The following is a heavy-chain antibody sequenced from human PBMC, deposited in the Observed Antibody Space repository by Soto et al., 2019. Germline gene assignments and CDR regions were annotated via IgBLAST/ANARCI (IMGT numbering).Heavy chain of an antibody. V-gene: IGHV4-59*01. CDR1: GGSISSYY. Sequence: SETLSLTCTVSGGSISSYYGSWIRQPPGKGLEWIGYIYYSGSTNYNPSLKSRVTISVDTSKNQFSLKLSSVTAADTAVYYCARDYYDSSGFNWFDPWGQGTLVTVSS. CDR2: IYYSGST. J-gene: IGHJ5*02. D-gene: IGHD3-22*01. CDR3: ARDYYDSSGFNWFDP.